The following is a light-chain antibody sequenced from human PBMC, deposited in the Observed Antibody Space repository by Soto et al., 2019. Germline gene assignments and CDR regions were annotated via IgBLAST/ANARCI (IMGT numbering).Light chain of an antibody. Sequence: QSVQTQSPSASASPGQSVTISCTGSSGDIGAYNYVSWYQQHPGKAPKLIIYEVNKRPSGVPDRFSGSKSGITASLTVSGLQADDEADYYCGAHAGSNTWVFGGGTKVTVL. V-gene: IGLV2-8*01. CDR3: GAHAGSNTWV. CDR1: SGDIGAYNY. CDR2: EVN. J-gene: IGLJ3*02.